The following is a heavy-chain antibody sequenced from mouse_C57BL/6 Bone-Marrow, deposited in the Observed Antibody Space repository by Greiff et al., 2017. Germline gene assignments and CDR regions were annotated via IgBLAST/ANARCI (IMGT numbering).Heavy chain of an antibody. CDR2: IYWDDDK. J-gene: IGHJ4*01. V-gene: IGHV8-12*01. CDR1: GFSLSTSGMG. CDR3: ARSTPYYGSSYEMDY. D-gene: IGHD1-1*01. Sequence: QVQLKESGPGILQSSQTLSLTCSFSGFSLSTSGMGVSWIRQPSGKGLEWLAHIYWDDDKRYNPSLKSRLTISKDTSRNQVFLKITSVDTADTATYYGARSTPYYGSSYEMDYWGQGTSVTVSS.